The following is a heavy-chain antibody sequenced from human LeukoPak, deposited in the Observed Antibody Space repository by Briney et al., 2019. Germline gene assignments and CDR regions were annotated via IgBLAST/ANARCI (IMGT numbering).Heavy chain of an antibody. D-gene: IGHD6-19*01. CDR3: ATGSGWHYYFDY. J-gene: IGHJ4*02. CDR1: GYTFTTYY. V-gene: IGHV1-46*01. CDR2: INPSGGST. Sequence: ASVKVSCKASGYTFTTYYMHWVRQAPGQGLEWMGIINPSGGSTSYAQKFQGRVTMTRDASTSTVYMELSSLRSEDTAVYYCATGSGWHYYFDYWGQGTLVTVSS.